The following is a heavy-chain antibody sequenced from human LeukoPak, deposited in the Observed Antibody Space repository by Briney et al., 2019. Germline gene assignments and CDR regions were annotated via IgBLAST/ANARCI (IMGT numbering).Heavy chain of an antibody. V-gene: IGHV3-33*01. J-gene: IGHJ5*02. CDR3: ARVRSSGGPWFDP. D-gene: IGHD1-26*01. Sequence: GGSLRLSCAASGFTFSSYGMHWVRQARGKGLEWVAVIWYDGSNKYYADSVKGRFTISRDNSKNTLHLQMNSLRAEDTAVYYCARVRSSGGPWFDPWGQGTLVTVSS. CDR2: IWYDGSNK. CDR1: GFTFSSYG.